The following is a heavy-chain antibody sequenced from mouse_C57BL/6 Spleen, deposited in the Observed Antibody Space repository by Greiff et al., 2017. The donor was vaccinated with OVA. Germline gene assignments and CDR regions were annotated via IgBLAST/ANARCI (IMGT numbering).Heavy chain of an antibody. CDR2: IDPSDSDT. CDR3: ARAGNCNSLYSFDY. D-gene: IGHD2-1*01. V-gene: IGHV1-52*01. CDR1: GYTFTSYW. Sequence: QVQLQQPGAELVRPGSSVKLSCKASGYTFTSYWMHWVKQRPIQGLEWIGNIDPSDSDTHYNQKFKDKATLTVDKSSSTAYMQLSSLTSEHSAVYYCARAGNCNSLYSFDYWGQGTTLTVSS. J-gene: IGHJ2*01.